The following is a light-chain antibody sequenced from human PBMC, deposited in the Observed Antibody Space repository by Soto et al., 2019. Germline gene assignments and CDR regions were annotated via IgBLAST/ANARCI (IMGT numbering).Light chain of an antibody. Sequence: DIPMTQSPSSLSASVGDRVTITCRASQSLSIYLNWYQQKQGKXPKLLIYAASSLQSGVPSRFSGSGSGTDLTLNISSLQPEDGATYYCQHSYNNPWTFGQGTKVDIK. CDR1: QSLSIY. J-gene: IGKJ1*01. CDR3: QHSYNNPWT. V-gene: IGKV1-39*01. CDR2: AAS.